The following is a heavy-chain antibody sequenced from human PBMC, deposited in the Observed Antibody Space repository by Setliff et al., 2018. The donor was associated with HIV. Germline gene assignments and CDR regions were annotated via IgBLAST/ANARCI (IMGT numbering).Heavy chain of an antibody. V-gene: IGHV4-4*07. CDR2: IDSRGTT. CDR1: GGSFGVYR. D-gene: IGHD3-10*01. J-gene: IGHJ5*02. Sequence: TLSLTCTISGGSFGVYRWSWIRQSAGRGLEWIGRIDSRGTTDYKPSLKGRVAISVDTSRNQFSLRVTSVTAADTAVYFCARDRHSSGLGSYGPWGPGILVTVSS. CDR3: ARDRHSSGLGSYGP.